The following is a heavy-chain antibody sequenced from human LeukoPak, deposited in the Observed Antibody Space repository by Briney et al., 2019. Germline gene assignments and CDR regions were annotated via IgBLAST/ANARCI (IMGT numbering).Heavy chain of an antibody. D-gene: IGHD1-20*01. CDR2: ISGSGGST. J-gene: IGHJ4*02. CDR1: GFAFSSYA. V-gene: IGHV3-23*01. Sequence: GGSLRLSCAASGFAFSSYAMSWVRQAPGKGLEWVSAISGSGGSTYYADSVKGRFTISRDNSKNTLYLQMNSLRAEDTAVYYCAKDNWNDFRGYFDYWGQGTLVTVSS. CDR3: AKDNWNDFRGYFDY.